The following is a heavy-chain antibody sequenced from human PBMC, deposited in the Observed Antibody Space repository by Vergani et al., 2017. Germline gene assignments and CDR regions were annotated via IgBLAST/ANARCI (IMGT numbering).Heavy chain of an antibody. CDR1: GGSITSSSYY. V-gene: IGHV4-39*01. J-gene: IGHJ4*02. D-gene: IGHD3-9*01. CDR3: ARTESFILRYFHWAL. Sequence: QLHLQESGPGLVKPSETLSLTCTVSGGSITSSSYYWGWIRQPPGKGLEWIGNIYHSGGAYYNPSLKGRATISVDTSKNQFSLEVTSVTAADTAIYFCARTESFILRYFHWALWGQGTLDTVSS. CDR2: IYHSGGA.